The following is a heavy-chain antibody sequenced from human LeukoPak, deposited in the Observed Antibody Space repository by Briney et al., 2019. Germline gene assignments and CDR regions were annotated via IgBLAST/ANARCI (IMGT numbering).Heavy chain of an antibody. V-gene: IGHV3-48*01. Sequence: QSGGSLRLSCAASGFTFGSCSMNWVRQAPGKGLEWVSYISSSSSTIYYADSVKGRFTISRDNAKNSLYLQMNSLRAEDTAVYYCARAGANYYGSGSYYNDAFDIWGQGTMVTVSS. CDR1: GFTFGSCS. J-gene: IGHJ3*02. CDR3: ARAGANYYGSGSYYNDAFDI. CDR2: ISSSSSTI. D-gene: IGHD3-10*01.